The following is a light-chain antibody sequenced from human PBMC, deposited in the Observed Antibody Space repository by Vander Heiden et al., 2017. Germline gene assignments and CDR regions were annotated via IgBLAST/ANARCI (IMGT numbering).Light chain of an antibody. CDR2: DAS. V-gene: IGKV1-5*01. Sequence: DIQMTQSPSTLSASVGDRVTITCRASQSISSWLAWYQQKPGKAPKLLIYDASSLERGVPSRFSGSGSGTEFTLTISSRQPEDFASYYCQQYNSYSPGITFGQGTRLEIK. J-gene: IGKJ5*01. CDR3: QQYNSYSPGIT. CDR1: QSISSW.